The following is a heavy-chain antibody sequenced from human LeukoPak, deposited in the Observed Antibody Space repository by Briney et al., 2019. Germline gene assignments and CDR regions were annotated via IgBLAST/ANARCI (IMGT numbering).Heavy chain of an antibody. CDR3: ARDLTGPYDH. D-gene: IGHD3-22*01. CDR1: GFSVSGFW. CDR2: INVEGDYI. J-gene: IGHJ4*02. Sequence: PGGSLRLSCAASGFSVSGFWMHWVRQAPGKELVWVARINVEGDYIDYAESVRGRFTIFRDSAKNTLYLQMNSVRAEDTAVYSCARDLTGPYDHWGQGTPVTVS. V-gene: IGHV3-74*01.